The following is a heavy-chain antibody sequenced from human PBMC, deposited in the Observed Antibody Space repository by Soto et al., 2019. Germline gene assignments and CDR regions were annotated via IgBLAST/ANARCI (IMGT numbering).Heavy chain of an antibody. V-gene: IGHV3-30*03. J-gene: IGHJ4*02. CDR2: ISYDGNNE. Sequence: VQLVESGGGLVKPGGSLRLSCAASGFTFSSYSMNWVRQAPGKGLEWVAVISYDGNNEYYADSVRGRFTISRDNSKNTLYLQMNSLRAEDTAVYYCARMGVDWGQGTLVTVSS. D-gene: IGHD1-26*01. CDR1: GFTFSSYS. CDR3: ARMGVD.